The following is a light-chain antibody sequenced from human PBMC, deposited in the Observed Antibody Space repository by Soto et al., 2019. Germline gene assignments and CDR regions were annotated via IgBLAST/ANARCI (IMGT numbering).Light chain of an antibody. CDR3: CSYVGATTYV. V-gene: IGLV2-23*01. Sequence: QSVLAQPASVSGSPGQSITISCTGTSSTVGGFNVVSWYQQHPGKAPKVIIYEGIKRPSGISNRFSGSNSGSTAPLTISGLQAEDEADYYCCSYVGATTYVFGTGTKVT. CDR2: EGI. J-gene: IGLJ1*01. CDR1: SSTVGGFNV.